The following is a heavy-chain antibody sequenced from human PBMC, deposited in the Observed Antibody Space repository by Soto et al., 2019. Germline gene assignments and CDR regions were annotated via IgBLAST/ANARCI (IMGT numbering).Heavy chain of an antibody. V-gene: IGHV1-69*01. CDR3: ARKAESYGFDI. CDR2: FIPIFDAA. Sequence: QVQLVQSGAEVKKPGSSVKVSCKASGDTFTNYVINWVRQAPGQGLEWMGGFIPIFDAANYAQNFRGRVTITADESTSTAYMELSVLRSEGTAMYYCARKAESYGFDIWGQGTLVTVSS. J-gene: IGHJ3*02. CDR1: GDTFTNYV. D-gene: IGHD2-8*01.